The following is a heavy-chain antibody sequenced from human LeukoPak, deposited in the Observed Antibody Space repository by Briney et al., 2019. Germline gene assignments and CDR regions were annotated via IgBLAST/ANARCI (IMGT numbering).Heavy chain of an antibody. CDR1: GFNFSNYE. V-gene: IGHV3-48*03. Sequence: GGSLRLSCAASGFNFSNYEMNWVRQAPGKGLEWVSYISSSGSKIYYADSVKGRFTISRDNAKNSLYLQLTSLRAEDTAVYYCARIPFYVYGQFDYWGREPWSPSPQ. J-gene: IGHJ4*02. D-gene: IGHD3-16*01. CDR2: ISSSGSKI. CDR3: ARIPFYVYGQFDY.